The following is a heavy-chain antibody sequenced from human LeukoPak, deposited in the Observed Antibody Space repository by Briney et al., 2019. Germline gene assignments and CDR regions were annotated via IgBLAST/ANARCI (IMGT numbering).Heavy chain of an antibody. Sequence: SETLSLTCSVSRASLSSYFWSWIRQPPGTGLEWIGHIYYSGTTNYNPSLKSRIAISLDTSKKQFSLRMRSVTAADTAVYYCARSTSGYYSKHYYFYMDVWGKGTTVTVSS. D-gene: IGHD3-22*01. CDR3: ARSTSGYYSKHYYFYMDV. V-gene: IGHV4-59*01. CDR2: IYYSGTT. CDR1: RASLSSYF. J-gene: IGHJ6*03.